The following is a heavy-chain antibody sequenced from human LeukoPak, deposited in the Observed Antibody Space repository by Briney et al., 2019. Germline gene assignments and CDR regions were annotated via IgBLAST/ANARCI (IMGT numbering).Heavy chain of an antibody. CDR1: GFTVSSNY. Sequence: PGGSLRLSCAASGFTVSSNYMSWVRQAPGKGLEWVSVIYSGGSTYYADSVKGRFTISRDNSKNAPYLQMNSLRAEDTAVYYCARGTAGSYYLDYWGQGTLVTVPS. CDR2: IYSGGST. D-gene: IGHD1-26*01. J-gene: IGHJ4*02. V-gene: IGHV3-53*01. CDR3: ARGTAGSYYLDY.